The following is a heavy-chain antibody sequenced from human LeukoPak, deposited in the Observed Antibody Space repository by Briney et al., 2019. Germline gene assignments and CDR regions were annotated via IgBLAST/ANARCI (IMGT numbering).Heavy chain of an antibody. V-gene: IGHV4-59*01. J-gene: IGHJ5*02. CDR1: GGSISGYC. D-gene: IGHD2-15*01. CDR2: IYYTGNT. Sequence: SETLSLTGTVSGGSISGYCWTWIRQPPGKGLEWIGYIYYTGNTNYNPSLKRRVTISIDTSKNHFSLNVNSVTAADAAVYYCVRSKSGAYGWFDPWGPGTLVSVSS. CDR3: VRSKSGAYGWFDP.